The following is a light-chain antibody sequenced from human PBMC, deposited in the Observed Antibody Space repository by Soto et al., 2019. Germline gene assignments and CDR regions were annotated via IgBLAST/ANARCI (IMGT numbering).Light chain of an antibody. CDR1: QSIATQF. V-gene: IGKV3-20*01. CDR2: GTS. J-gene: IGKJ2*01. Sequence: VLTQSPGTLSLSPGEIATLSCRASQSIATQFFTWYQQRPGQAPRVLICGTSTRATGIQDRFSGSGSGTDFTLPISRLEPEVFAVYYCQQYSSSSGYTFGQGPKLQI. CDR3: QQYSSSSGYT.